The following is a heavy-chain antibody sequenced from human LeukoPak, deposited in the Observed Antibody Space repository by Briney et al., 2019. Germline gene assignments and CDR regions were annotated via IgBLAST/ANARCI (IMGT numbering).Heavy chain of an antibody. CDR2: ISGSGSAT. D-gene: IGHD3-16*01. J-gene: IGHJ4*02. CDR3: ARAPICGGLCDYFDY. V-gene: IGHV3-23*01. CDR1: GLTFSTYA. Sequence: GGSLRLSCAASGLTFSTYAMSWVRQAPGKGLEWVSGISGSGSATYYADSVKGRFTISRDNSKNTLLLQMNSLRAEDTAVYYCARAPICGGLCDYFDYWGQGTLVTVSS.